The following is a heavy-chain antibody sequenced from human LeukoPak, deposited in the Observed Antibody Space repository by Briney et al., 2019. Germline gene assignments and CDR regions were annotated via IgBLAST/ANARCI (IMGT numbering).Heavy chain of an antibody. Sequence: SETLSLTCAVYGGSFSAYYWSWIRHPPGKGLEWIGEINHSGSTNYNPSLKSRVTISVDTSKNQFSLKLSSVTAADTAVYYCARVDKNGGTSFDYWGQGTLVTVSS. CDR2: INHSGST. D-gene: IGHD2-8*01. CDR3: ARVDKNGGTSFDY. J-gene: IGHJ4*02. V-gene: IGHV4-34*01. CDR1: GGSFSAYY.